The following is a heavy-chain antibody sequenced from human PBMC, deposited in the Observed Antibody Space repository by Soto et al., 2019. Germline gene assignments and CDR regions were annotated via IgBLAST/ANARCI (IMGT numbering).Heavy chain of an antibody. CDR3: ATQKEYYDILTVYHY. CDR1: GFTFSSYW. CDR2: INSDGSST. D-gene: IGHD3-9*01. Sequence: PGGSLRLSCAASGFTFSSYWMHWVRQAPGKGLVWVSRINSDGSSTSYADSVKGRFTISRDNAKNTLYLQMNSLRAEDTAVYYCATQKEYYDILTVYHYWGKGTLVTVSS. V-gene: IGHV3-74*01. J-gene: IGHJ4*02.